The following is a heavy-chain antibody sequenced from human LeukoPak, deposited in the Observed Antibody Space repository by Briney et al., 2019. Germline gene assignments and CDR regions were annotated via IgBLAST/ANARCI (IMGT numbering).Heavy chain of an antibody. D-gene: IGHD3-16*02. J-gene: IGHJ4*02. Sequence: GGSLGLSCAASGFALSTYVMHWVRQAPGKGLEWVALIWYDGSIENYADSVKGRFTISRDNSKNTLYLQMNSLRVEDTAVYYCGTTTLSATWNYWGQGTLVTVSS. V-gene: IGHV3-33*01. CDR2: IWYDGSIE. CDR1: GFALSTYV. CDR3: GTTTLSATWNY.